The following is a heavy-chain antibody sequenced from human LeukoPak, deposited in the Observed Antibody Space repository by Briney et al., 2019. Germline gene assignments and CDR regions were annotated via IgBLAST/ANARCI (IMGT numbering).Heavy chain of an antibody. D-gene: IGHD2-21*02. J-gene: IGHJ5*02. CDR1: GGSISSGGYY. V-gene: IGHV4-31*03. CDR2: IYYSGST. CDR3: ARGGGGGDYNWFDP. Sequence: SSQTLSLTCTVSGGSISSGGYYWSWLRQHPGKGLEWIGYIYYSGSTYYNPSLKSRVTISVDTSKNQFSLKLSSVTAADTAVYYCARGGGGGDYNWFDPWGQGTLVTVSS.